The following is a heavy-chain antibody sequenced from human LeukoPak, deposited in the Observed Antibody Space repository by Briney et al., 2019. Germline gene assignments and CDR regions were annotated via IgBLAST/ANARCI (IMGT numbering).Heavy chain of an antibody. CDR3: ARHVTAMALQYSSSWYSHDNWFDP. Sequence: GESLKISCKASGYSFTSYLIAWVRQMPGKGLEWMGIIHPGDSNARYSPSFQGQVTISADKSISTAYLQWSSLKASDTAMYYCARHVTAMALQYSSSWYSHDNWFDPWGQGTLVTVSS. CDR2: IHPGDSNA. V-gene: IGHV5-51*01. D-gene: IGHD6-13*01. J-gene: IGHJ5*02. CDR1: GYSFTSYL.